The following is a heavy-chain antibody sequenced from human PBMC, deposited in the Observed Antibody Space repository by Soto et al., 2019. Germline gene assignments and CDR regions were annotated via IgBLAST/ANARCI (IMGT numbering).Heavy chain of an antibody. CDR3: ARELSSSWPNFDY. Sequence: KVSCKASGGTFSSYTISWVRQAPGQGLEWMGRIIPILGIANYAQKFQGRVTITADKSTSTAYMELSSLRSEDTAVYYCARELSSSWPNFDYWGQGTLVTVSS. V-gene: IGHV1-69*04. J-gene: IGHJ4*02. CDR1: GGTFSSYT. CDR2: IIPILGIA. D-gene: IGHD6-13*01.